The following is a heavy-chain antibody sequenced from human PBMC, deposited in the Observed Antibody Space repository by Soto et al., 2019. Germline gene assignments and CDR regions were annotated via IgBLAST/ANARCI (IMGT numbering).Heavy chain of an antibody. J-gene: IGHJ6*03. D-gene: IGHD3-10*01. CDR2: IDKVGTDS. V-gene: IGHV3-74*01. CDR3: ARGWFGPDV. CDR1: EFTFSGLS. Sequence: EVQLVESGGGLVQPGGSLRLSCAASEFTFSGLSVHCVRQAPGKGLVWVSGIDKVGTDSTYADSVKGRFTSSRDNAKNTVYLQMNSLRVEDTAVYYCARGWFGPDVWGKGTTVTVSS.